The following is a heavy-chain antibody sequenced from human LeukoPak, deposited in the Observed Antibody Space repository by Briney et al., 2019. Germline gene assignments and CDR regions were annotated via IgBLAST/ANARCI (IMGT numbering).Heavy chain of an antibody. J-gene: IGHJ6*03. CDR2: INPKSRAT. Sequence: ASVKVSCKASGGTFSSYAISWVRQAPGQGLEWMGWINPKSRATNYAQNFQGRVTLTRDTSISTAYMELSSLRSDDTAVYYCARGVDTAVIPYYYYMDVWGIGTTVTVSS. D-gene: IGHD5-18*01. V-gene: IGHV1-2*02. CDR1: GGTFSSYA. CDR3: ARGVDTAVIPYYYYMDV.